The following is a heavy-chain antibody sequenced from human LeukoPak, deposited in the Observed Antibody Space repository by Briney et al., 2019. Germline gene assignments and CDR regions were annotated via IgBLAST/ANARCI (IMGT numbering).Heavy chain of an antibody. D-gene: IGHD6-13*01. J-gene: IGHJ4*02. CDR1: GGTFSSYA. Sequence: GSSVKVSCKASGGTFSSYAISWVRQAPGQGLEWMGRIIPIFGIANYAQKFQGRVTITADKSTSTAYMELSSLRSEGTAVYYCARVRKAAGTYYFDYWGQGTLVTVSS. CDR2: IIPIFGIA. V-gene: IGHV1-69*04. CDR3: ARVRKAAGTYYFDY.